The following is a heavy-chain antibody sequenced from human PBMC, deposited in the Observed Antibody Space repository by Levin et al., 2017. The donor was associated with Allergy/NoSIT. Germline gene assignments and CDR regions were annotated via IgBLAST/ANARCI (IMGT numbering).Heavy chain of an antibody. V-gene: IGHV3-66*01. CDR2: IYRGGTT. Sequence: GGSLRLSCAASGFTVSSNYMSWVRQAPGKGLEWVSLIYRGGTTYYADSVKGRFTISRDNSNNTPYLQMNSLRAEDTAVYYCARRYYGLGTYYMDVWGKGTTVTVAS. CDR3: ARRYYGLGTYYMDV. J-gene: IGHJ6*03. D-gene: IGHD3-10*01. CDR1: GFTVSSNY.